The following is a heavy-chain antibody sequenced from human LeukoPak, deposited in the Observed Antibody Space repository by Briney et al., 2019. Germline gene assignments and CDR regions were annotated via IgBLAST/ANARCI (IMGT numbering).Heavy chain of an antibody. CDR1: GGSISSGDYY. CDR2: IYYSGST. J-gene: IGHJ4*02. D-gene: IGHD1-26*01. Sequence: SETLSLTCTVSGGSISSGDYYWSWIRQPPGKGLEWIGYIYYSGSTYYNSSLKSRVTISVDTSKNQFSLKLSSVTAADTAVYYCAREKVGATDYWGQGTLVTVSS. V-gene: IGHV4-30-4*08. CDR3: AREKVGATDY.